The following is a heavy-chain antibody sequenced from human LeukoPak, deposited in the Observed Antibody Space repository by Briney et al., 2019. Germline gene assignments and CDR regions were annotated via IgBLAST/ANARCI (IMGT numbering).Heavy chain of an antibody. Sequence: PGGSLGLSCAASGFTFDDYGMSWVRQAPGKGLEWVSGINWNGGRAGHADSVKGRFTISRDNAKNSLFLQMNSLRAEDTALYYCARDRGGSYMYFQHWGQGTLVTVSS. D-gene: IGHD1-26*01. J-gene: IGHJ1*01. CDR1: GFTFDDYG. CDR2: INWNGGRA. CDR3: ARDRGGSYMYFQH. V-gene: IGHV3-20*04.